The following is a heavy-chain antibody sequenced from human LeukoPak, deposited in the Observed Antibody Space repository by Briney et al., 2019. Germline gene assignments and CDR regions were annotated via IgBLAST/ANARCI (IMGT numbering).Heavy chain of an antibody. CDR2: INANSGDT. D-gene: IGHD5-12*01. CDR3: ARGSIRSGYDYDY. V-gene: IGHV1-2*04. Sequence: GASVKVSCKASGYTFTDYYIHWVRQAPGQGLEWMGWINANSGDTNFAQKFQGLVTMTRDPSISAAYMELSRLRSDDTAVYYCARGSIRSGYDYDYWGQGTLVTVSS. J-gene: IGHJ4*02. CDR1: GYTFTDYY.